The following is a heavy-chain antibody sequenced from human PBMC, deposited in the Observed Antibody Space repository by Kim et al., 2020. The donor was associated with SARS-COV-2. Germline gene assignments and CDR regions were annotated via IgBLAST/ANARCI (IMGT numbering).Heavy chain of an antibody. Sequence: GVTYYADSVKGRFTISRDISKNTYLKMNSLRAEETAVYYCARRAHFDNWGQGTLVTVSS. J-gene: IGHJ4*02. CDR3: ARRAHFDN. CDR2: GVT. V-gene: IGHV3-23*01.